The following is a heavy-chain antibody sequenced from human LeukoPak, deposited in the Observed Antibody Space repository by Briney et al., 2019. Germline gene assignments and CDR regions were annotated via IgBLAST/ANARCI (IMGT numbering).Heavy chain of an antibody. V-gene: IGHV3-48*01. CDR1: GFTFSSYS. D-gene: IGHD1-26*01. Sequence: PGGSLRLSCAASGFTFSSYSMNWVRQAPGKGLEWVSYISSSSSTIYYADSVTGRFTISRDNAKNSLYLQMNSLRAEDTAVYYCARGWELLSAFDIWGQGTMVTVSS. CDR3: ARGWELLSAFDI. J-gene: IGHJ3*02. CDR2: ISSSSSTI.